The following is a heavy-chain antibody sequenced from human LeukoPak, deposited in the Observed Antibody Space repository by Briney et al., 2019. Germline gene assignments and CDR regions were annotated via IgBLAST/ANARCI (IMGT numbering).Heavy chain of an antibody. Sequence: SETLSLTCTLSGGSVSSGSYYWSWLRQPPGKGLEWLGYIYYSGSTHYNPSLKSRVTISVDTSKNQFSLKLSSVTAADTAVYYCARWHYYGSGSYYTNWFDPWGQGTLVTVSS. CDR3: ARWHYYGSGSYYTNWFDP. V-gene: IGHV4-61*01. D-gene: IGHD3-10*01. CDR2: IYYSGST. J-gene: IGHJ5*02. CDR1: GGSVSSGSYY.